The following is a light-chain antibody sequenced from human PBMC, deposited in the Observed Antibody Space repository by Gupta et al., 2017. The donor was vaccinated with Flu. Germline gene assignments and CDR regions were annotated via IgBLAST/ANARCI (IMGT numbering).Light chain of an antibody. V-gene: IGKV2-28*01. CDR1: QSLLHINGYNY. CDR2: LGS. Sequence: DIVMTQSPLSLPVTPGEPASISCRSSQSLLHINGYNYLDWYLQKPGQSPQLLIYLGSNRASGVPDRFSGSGSGTDLTLKISRVEAEDVGVYYCMQALQTELSFGGGTKVEIK. J-gene: IGKJ4*01. CDR3: MQALQTELS.